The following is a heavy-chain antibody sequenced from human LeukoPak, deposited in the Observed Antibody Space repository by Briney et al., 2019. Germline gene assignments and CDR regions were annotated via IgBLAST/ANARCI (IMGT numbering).Heavy chain of an antibody. CDR2: IYYSGST. J-gene: IGHJ4*02. Sequence: SDHLSLTCTVCGGSISSSNYYWPWIRQPPGQGLEWNGGIYYSGSTYYNPSLKSRVTISVDTSKNQFSLKLSSVTAADTAVYYCARPSLRAVAGSWGGYYFDYWGQGTLVTVSS. V-gene: IGHV4-39*01. CDR1: GGSISSSNYY. CDR3: ARPSLRAVAGSWGGYYFDY. D-gene: IGHD6-19*01.